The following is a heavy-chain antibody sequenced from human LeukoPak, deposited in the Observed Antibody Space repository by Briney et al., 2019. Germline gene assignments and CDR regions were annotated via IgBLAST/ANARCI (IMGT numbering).Heavy chain of an antibody. V-gene: IGHV3-23*01. Sequence: PGGSLRLSCAASGFTFSSYAMSWVRQAPGKGLEWVSAISGSGGSTYYADSVKGRFTISRDNSKNTLYLQMNSLRAEDTAVYYCAKDSRYCSSTSCSLLDAFDIWGQGTMVTASS. CDR1: GFTFSSYA. D-gene: IGHD2-2*01. J-gene: IGHJ3*02. CDR3: AKDSRYCSSTSCSLLDAFDI. CDR2: ISGSGGST.